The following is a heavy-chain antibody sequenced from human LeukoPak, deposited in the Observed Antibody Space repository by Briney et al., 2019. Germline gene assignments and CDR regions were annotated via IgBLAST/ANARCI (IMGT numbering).Heavy chain of an antibody. CDR1: GYSFASYW. Sequence: PGESLKISCKGSGYSFASYWIGWVRQMPGKGLEWTGIIYPGDSDTRYSPSFQGQVTISADKSISTAYLQWSSLKASDTAMYYCARRSSATRNNWFDPWGQGTLVTVSS. J-gene: IGHJ5*02. CDR2: IYPGDSDT. CDR3: ARRSSATRNNWFDP. V-gene: IGHV5-51*03. D-gene: IGHD5-12*01.